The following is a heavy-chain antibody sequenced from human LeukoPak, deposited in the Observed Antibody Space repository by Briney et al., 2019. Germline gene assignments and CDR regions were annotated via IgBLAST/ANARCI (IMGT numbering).Heavy chain of an antibody. D-gene: IGHD2-2*01. V-gene: IGHV1-69*02. CDR2: IIPILGIA. CDR1: GGTFSSYT. CDR3: ARARRGRYCSSTSCARWFDP. Sequence: SSVKVSSKASGGTFSSYTISWVRQAPGQGLEWMGRIIPILGIANYAQKFQGRVTITADKSTSTAYMELSSLRSEDTAVYYCARARRGRYCSSTSCARWFDPWGQGTLVTVSS. J-gene: IGHJ5*02.